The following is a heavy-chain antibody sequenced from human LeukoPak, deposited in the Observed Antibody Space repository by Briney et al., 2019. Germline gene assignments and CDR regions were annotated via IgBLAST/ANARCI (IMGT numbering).Heavy chain of an antibody. D-gene: IGHD3-10*01. CDR2: ISGSGGST. Sequence: GGSLRLSCAASGFTFSSYAMSWVRQAPGEGLEWVSAISGSGGSTYYADSVKGRFFISRDNFKNTLYLQMNNLRAEDTAVYYCAKPPFGSGSDYNILSFDYWGQGTLVTVSS. V-gene: IGHV3-23*01. CDR1: GFTFSSYA. CDR3: AKPPFGSGSDYNILSFDY. J-gene: IGHJ4*02.